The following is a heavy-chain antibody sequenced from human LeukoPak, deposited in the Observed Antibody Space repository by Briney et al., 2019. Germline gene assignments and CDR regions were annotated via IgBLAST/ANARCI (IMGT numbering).Heavy chain of an antibody. CDR3: ARDDYYDSSGYYPIDY. J-gene: IGHJ4*02. CDR1: GFTFSSYA. V-gene: IGHV3-30*04. CDR2: ISYDGSNK. D-gene: IGHD3-22*01. Sequence: GGSLRLSCAASGFTFSSYAMHWVRQAPGKGLEWVAVISYDGSNKYYADSVKGRFTISRDNSKNTLYLQMNSLRAEDTAVYYCARDDYYDSSGYYPIDYWGQGTLVTVSS.